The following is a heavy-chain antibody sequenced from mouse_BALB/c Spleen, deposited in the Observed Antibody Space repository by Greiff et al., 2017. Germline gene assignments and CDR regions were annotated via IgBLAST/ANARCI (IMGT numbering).Heavy chain of an antibody. D-gene: IGHD1-1*01. Sequence: EVQLQQSGAELVKPGASVKLSCTASGFNIKDTYMHWVKQRPEQGLEWIGRIDPANGNTKYDPKFQGKATITADTSSNTAYLQLSSLTSEDTAVYYCASNYYGSSFFDYWGQGTTLTVSS. CDR2: IDPANGNT. V-gene: IGHV14-3*02. J-gene: IGHJ2*01. CDR1: GFNIKDTY. CDR3: ASNYYGSSFFDY.